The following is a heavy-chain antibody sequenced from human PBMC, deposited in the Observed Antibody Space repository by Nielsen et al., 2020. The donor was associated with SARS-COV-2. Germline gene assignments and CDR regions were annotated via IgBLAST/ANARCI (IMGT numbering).Heavy chain of an antibody. CDR1: GFTLSRYW. Sequence: GESLKISCAASGFTLSRYWMNWVRQDPGKGLAWVSRISSDGTKTTYADSVKGRFTISRDNAKNTLYLQMNSLRAEDTAVYYCARLWDDGYYFDTGPYDYWGQGTLVTVSS. CDR3: ARLWDDGYYFDTGPYDY. V-gene: IGHV3-74*01. J-gene: IGHJ4*02. D-gene: IGHD3-22*01. CDR2: ISSDGTKT.